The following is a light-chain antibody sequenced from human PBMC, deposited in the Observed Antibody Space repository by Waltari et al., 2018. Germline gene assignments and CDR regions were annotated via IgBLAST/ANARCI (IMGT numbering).Light chain of an antibody. CDR3: AVWDDALSGAV. J-gene: IGLJ3*02. CDR2: RNN. V-gene: IGLV1-47*01. CDR1: RSNIGNHY. Sequence: QSVVTQPPSASGTPGQRVTISCSGRRSNIGNHYVYWYQQLPGTAPKLFIHRNNQRPSGVPDRFSGSKSGNSASLAISDLRSEDEADYYCAVWDDALSGAVFGGGTKLTVL.